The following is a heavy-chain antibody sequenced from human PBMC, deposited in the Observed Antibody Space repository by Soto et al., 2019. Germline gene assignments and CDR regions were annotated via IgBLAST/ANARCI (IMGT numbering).Heavy chain of an antibody. V-gene: IGHV3-21*01. CDR3: AREETAWPLAYGLDV. J-gene: IGHJ6*02. CDR2: IGRRSDI. D-gene: IGHD2-21*02. CDR1: GFSFSTYS. Sequence: GGSLRLSCEASGFSFSTYSMHWVRQAPGKGLEWVSSIGRRSDIYYADSVKGRFTISRDNAKNSVSLQMNSLRDEDTAVYYCAREETAWPLAYGLDVWGQGTTVTVSS.